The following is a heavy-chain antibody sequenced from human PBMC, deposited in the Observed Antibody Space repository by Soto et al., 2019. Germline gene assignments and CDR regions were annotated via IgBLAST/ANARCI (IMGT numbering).Heavy chain of an antibody. CDR3: ARWSYLDY. CDR2: MSGSDGKT. CDR1: GFSFGSYA. D-gene: IGHD3-3*01. J-gene: IGHJ4*02. V-gene: IGHV3-23*01. Sequence: GGSLRLSCAASGFSFGSYALSWVRQAPGKGLEWVSTMSGSDGKTFYADSVKGRFSISRDTSQSTLYLQMNSLRADDTAMYYCARWSYLDYWGQGTRVTVSS.